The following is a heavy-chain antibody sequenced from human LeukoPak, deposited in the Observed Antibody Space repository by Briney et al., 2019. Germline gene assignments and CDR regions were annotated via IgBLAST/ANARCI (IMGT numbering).Heavy chain of an antibody. D-gene: IGHD6-13*01. CDR3: ARDSGSSPTFDY. J-gene: IGHJ4*02. CDR2: THYSGNS. Sequence: SETLSLTYIVSGGSISSSYWSWIRQPPGKGLEWIGYTHYSGNSNYNPSLKSRVTMSVVTSKNQISLKLSPVTAADTAVYFCARDSGSSPTFDYWGQGTLVTVSS. V-gene: IGHV4-59*01. CDR1: GGSISSSY.